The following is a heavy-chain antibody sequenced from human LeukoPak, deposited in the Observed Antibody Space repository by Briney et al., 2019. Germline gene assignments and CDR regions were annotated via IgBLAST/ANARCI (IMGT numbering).Heavy chain of an antibody. Sequence: GGSLRLSCAASGFTLSSYDMHWVRQATGKGLEWVAVISYDGSNKYYADSVKGRFTISRDNSKNTLYLQMNSLRAEDTAVYYCAGATAFDYWGQGTLVTVSS. CDR1: GFTLSSYD. V-gene: IGHV3-30-3*01. CDR2: ISYDGSNK. J-gene: IGHJ4*02. CDR3: AGATAFDY.